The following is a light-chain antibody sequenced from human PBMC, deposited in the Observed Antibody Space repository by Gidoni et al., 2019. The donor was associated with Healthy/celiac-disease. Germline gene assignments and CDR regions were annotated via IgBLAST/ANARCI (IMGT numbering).Light chain of an antibody. CDR1: QASSNN. CDR2: AAS. J-gene: IGKJ4*01. CDR3: QQYNSYPLT. V-gene: IGKV1-16*02. Sequence: VTPSPSSLSASVGDGVTLTCRASQASSNNIAWFQQKPGKAPKSLIYAASNLHSRVPSKFSGSGSGTDFTLTISSLQPEDFAIYYCQQYNSYPLTFGGGTKVEIK.